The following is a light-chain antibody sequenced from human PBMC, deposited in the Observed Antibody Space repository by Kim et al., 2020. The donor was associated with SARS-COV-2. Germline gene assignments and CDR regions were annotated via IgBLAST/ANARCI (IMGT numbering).Light chain of an antibody. V-gene: IGKV1-5*01. CDR2: GAS. CDR3: QQWNSHS. CDR1: QTISRW. Sequence: DIQMTQSPSTLAASEGDRVTITCRASQTISRWLAWYQKKPGKAPKLLIYGASNLESGVASRFSGGGSGTEFTLTISSLQPDDSATYYCQQWNSHSFGPGTRVDIK. J-gene: IGKJ1*01.